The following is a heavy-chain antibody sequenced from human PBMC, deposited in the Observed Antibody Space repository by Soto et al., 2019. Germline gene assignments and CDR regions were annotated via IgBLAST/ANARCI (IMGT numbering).Heavy chain of an antibody. CDR1: GGSFSGYY. V-gene: IGHV4-34*01. J-gene: IGHJ6*02. CDR3: ASVSGGYYLPPDYYGIDG. Sequence: SETLSLTCAVYGGSFSGYYWSWIRQPPGKGLEWIGEINHSGSTNYNPSLKSRVTISVDTSKNQFSLKLSSVTAADTAVYYCASVSGGYYLPPDYYGIDGWGQGTTVTVSS. CDR2: INHSGST. D-gene: IGHD3-3*01.